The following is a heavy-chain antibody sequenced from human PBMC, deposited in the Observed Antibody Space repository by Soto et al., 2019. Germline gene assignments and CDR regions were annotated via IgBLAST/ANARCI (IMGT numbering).Heavy chain of an antibody. V-gene: IGHV4-31*03. CDR2: IYYSGST. D-gene: IGHD5-12*01. Sequence: QVQLQESGPGLVKPSQTLSLTCTVSGGSISSGGYYWSWIRQHPGKGLEWIGYIYYSGSTYYNPSLKSRVTISVDTSKNQFSLKLSSVTAADTAVYYCARDRRSGYEYTWFDPWGQGTLVTVSS. CDR3: ARDRRSGYEYTWFDP. CDR1: GGSISSGGYY. J-gene: IGHJ5*02.